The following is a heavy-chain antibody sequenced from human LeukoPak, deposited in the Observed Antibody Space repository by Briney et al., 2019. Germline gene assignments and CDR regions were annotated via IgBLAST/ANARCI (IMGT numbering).Heavy chain of an antibody. Sequence: SETLSLTCAVYGGSFSGYYWSWIRQAPGKGLEWIGEIYHSGSTNYNPSLKSRVTISVDTSKNQFSLTLSSVTAADTAVYYCARGRGLYGDSILYYYYYYMDVWGKGTTVTVSS. CDR1: GGSFSGYY. D-gene: IGHD4-17*01. J-gene: IGHJ6*03. V-gene: IGHV4-34*01. CDR2: IYHSGST. CDR3: ARGRGLYGDSILYYYYYYMDV.